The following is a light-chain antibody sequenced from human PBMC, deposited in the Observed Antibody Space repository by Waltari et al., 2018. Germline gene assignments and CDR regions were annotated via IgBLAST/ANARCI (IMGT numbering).Light chain of an antibody. CDR1: GSNIQASD. J-gene: IGLJ2*01. CDR2: GVN. Sequence: QSVLTQPPSVSGAPGQRVALSCTGSGSNIQASDVPWYQQHPGKAPKLLIYGVNTRPVGVPDRFSGSQFGTSASLAITGLQAEDEADYYCQSYDPDLSVVFGGGTKLTVL. CDR3: QSYDPDLSVV. V-gene: IGLV1-40*01.